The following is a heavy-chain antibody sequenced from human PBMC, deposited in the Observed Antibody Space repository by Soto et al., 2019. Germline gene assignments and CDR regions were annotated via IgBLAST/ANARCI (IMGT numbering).Heavy chain of an antibody. CDR2: INSDGSST. V-gene: IGHV3-74*01. Sequence: GSLRLSCAASGFTFSSYWMHWVRQAPGKGLVWVSRINSDGSSTSYADSVKGRFTISRDNAKNTLYLQMNSLRAEDTAVYYCARSGYCSSTSCYYSYYYYMDVWGKGTTVTVSS. D-gene: IGHD2-2*03. CDR1: GFTFSSYW. CDR3: ARSGYCSSTSCYYSYYYYMDV. J-gene: IGHJ6*03.